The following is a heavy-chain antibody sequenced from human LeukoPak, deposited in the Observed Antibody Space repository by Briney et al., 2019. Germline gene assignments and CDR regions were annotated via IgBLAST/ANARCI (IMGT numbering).Heavy chain of an antibody. CDR3: AREPRGYSYGL. V-gene: IGHV3-7*01. CDR1: RFTFSNYW. Sequence: GGSLRLSCAASRFTFSNYWMAWVRQAPGKGREWVANIKDDGSETYYVASVKGRFTISRDNAKDSLYLQMNSLRAEDTAVYYCAREPRGYSYGLWGRGTLVTVSS. J-gene: IGHJ4*02. CDR2: IKDDGSET. D-gene: IGHD5-18*01.